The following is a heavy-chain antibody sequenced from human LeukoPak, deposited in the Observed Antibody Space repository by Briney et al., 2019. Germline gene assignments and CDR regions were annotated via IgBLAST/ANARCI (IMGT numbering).Heavy chain of an antibody. V-gene: IGHV1-2*02. D-gene: IGHD2-8*01. CDR3: ARQWSVSSFDY. CDR2: INPNSGGT. J-gene: IGHJ4*02. CDR1: GYTFTSYG. Sequence: ASVKVSCKASGYTFTSYGISWVRQAPGQGLEWMGWINPNSGGTNYAQKFQGRVTMTRDTSISTAYMELSRLRSDDTAVYYCARQWSVSSFDYWGQGTLVTVSS.